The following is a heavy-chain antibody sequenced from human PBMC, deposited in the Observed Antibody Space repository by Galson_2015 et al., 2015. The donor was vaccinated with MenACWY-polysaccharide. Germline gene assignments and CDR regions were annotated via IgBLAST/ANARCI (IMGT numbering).Heavy chain of an antibody. J-gene: IGHJ4*02. D-gene: IGHD1-26*01. Sequence: QSGAEVKKPGESLKISCKASGYTFTSYAMFWVRQAPGQRLECLGWVNAGNGNMKYSQKFQGRVTITRDTSATTAYMELSSLRSEDTAVYYCARDVSPEEGAPPRGFDYWGQGTLVTVSS. CDR1: GYTFTSYA. CDR2: VNAGNGNM. CDR3: ARDVSPEEGAPPRGFDY. V-gene: IGHV1-3*01.